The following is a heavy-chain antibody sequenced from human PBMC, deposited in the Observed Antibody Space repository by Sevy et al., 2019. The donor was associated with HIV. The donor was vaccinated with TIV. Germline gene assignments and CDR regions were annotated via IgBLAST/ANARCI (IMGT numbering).Heavy chain of an antibody. J-gene: IGHJ5*02. D-gene: IGHD2-15*01. Sequence: ASVKVSCKASGYTFTGYYMHWVRQAPGQGLEWMGWINPNSGDTNYAQKFQGRVTMTRDTSISTAYMELSRLRSDDTAVYYCARERVYCSGGSCKPGGWFDPWGQGTLVTVSS. V-gene: IGHV1-2*02. CDR1: GYTFTGYY. CDR2: INPNSGDT. CDR3: ARERVYCSGGSCKPGGWFDP.